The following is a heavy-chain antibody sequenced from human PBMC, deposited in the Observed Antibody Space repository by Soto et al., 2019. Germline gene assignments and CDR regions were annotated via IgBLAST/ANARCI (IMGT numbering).Heavy chain of an antibody. CDR3: SKDRRGGRAVLDS. CDR2: ISYDGSSK. Sequence: LRLSCAASGFGFRNYGMHWVRQAPGKGLEWVAVISYDGSSKYHADSVKGRFTISRDNSKNTLHLQMNSLRAEDTAVYYCSKDRRGGRAVLDSWGQGTPVTVLL. CDR1: GFGFRNYG. J-gene: IGHJ4*02. V-gene: IGHV3-30*18. D-gene: IGHD2-8*01.